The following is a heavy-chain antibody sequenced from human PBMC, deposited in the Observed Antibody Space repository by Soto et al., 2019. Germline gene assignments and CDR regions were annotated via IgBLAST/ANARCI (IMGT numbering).Heavy chain of an antibody. D-gene: IGHD3-9*01. CDR1: GYTFTSYG. V-gene: IGHV1-18*01. CDR3: ARKYYDTLTGYFYPNWFDP. J-gene: IGHJ5*02. Sequence: ASVKVSCKASGYTFTSYGISWVRQAPGQGLEWMGWISAYNGNTNYAQKLQGRVTMTTDTSTSTAYMELRSLRSDDTAVYYCARKYYDTLTGYFYPNWFDPWGQGTLVTVSS. CDR2: ISAYNGNT.